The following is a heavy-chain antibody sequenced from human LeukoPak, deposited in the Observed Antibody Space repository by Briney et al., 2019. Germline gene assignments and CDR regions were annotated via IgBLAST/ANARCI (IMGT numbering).Heavy chain of an antibody. D-gene: IGHD6-19*01. CDR2: ISGSGGST. J-gene: IGHJ4*02. CDR1: GFTFSSYA. CDR3: AKETYSSGWYPYFDY. V-gene: IGHV3-23*01. Sequence: QPGGSLRLSCVASGFTFSSYAVSWVRQAPGKGLEWVSGISGSGGSTYYADSVKGRFTISRDNSKNTLFLQMNSLRAEDTAVYYCAKETYSSGWYPYFDYWGQGTLVTVSS.